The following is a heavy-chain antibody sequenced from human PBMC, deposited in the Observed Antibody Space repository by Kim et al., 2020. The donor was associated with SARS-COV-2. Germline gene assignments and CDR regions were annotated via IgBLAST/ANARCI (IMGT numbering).Heavy chain of an antibody. CDR3: ARDYGYSGSYYDWFDP. Sequence: GGSLRLSCAASGFTFSSYSMNWVRQAPGKGLEWVSYISSSSSTIYYADSVKGRFTISRDNAKNSLYLQMNSLRDEDTAVYYCARDYGYSGSYYDWFDPWGQRALVTVSS. J-gene: IGHJ5*02. CDR1: GFTFSSYS. V-gene: IGHV3-48*02. CDR2: ISSSSSTI. D-gene: IGHD1-26*01.